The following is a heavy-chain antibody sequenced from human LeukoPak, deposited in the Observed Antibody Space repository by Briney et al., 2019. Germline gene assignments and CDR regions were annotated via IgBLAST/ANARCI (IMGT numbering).Heavy chain of an antibody. CDR2: TRNKANSYTT. Sequence: GGSLRLSCAASGFTFSDHYMDWVRQAPGKGLEWVGRTRNKANSYTTECAASVKGRFTISRDDSKNSLYLQMNSLKTEDTAVYYCARVRYCSSTSCPDLNYYYYMDVWGKGTTVTVSS. D-gene: IGHD2-2*01. V-gene: IGHV3-72*01. J-gene: IGHJ6*03. CDR3: ARVRYCSSTSCPDLNYYYYMDV. CDR1: GFTFSDHY.